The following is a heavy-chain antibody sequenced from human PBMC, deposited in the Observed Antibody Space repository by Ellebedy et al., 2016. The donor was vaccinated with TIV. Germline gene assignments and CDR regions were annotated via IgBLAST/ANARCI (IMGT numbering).Heavy chain of an antibody. CDR2: IYYNGIA. CDR1: GASINNLW. Sequence: MPSETLSLTCTVSGASINNLWWSWIRQPPGKGLEWVGYIYYNGIANYSPSLRSRVTISLGPSKNQFSLNLTSVTAAETAVYYCASHYSASGWRAYFDSWGQGTPVTVSS. D-gene: IGHD6-19*01. V-gene: IGHV4-59*11. CDR3: ASHYSASGWRAYFDS. J-gene: IGHJ4*02.